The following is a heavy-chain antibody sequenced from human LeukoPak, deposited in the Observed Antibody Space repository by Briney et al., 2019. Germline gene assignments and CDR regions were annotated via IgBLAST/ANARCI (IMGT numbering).Heavy chain of an antibody. D-gene: IGHD3-10*01. CDR1: GGSISSSNYY. V-gene: IGHV4-39*01. CDR3: ARGTYYYGSGSRRTFDY. CDR2: IYYSGNT. Sequence: SETLSLTCTASGGSISSSNYYWDWIRQPPGKGLEWIGNIYYSGNTYYNPSLKSRVTISVDRSKNQFSLKLSSVTAADTAVYYCARGTYYYGSGSRRTFDYWGQGTLVTVSS. J-gene: IGHJ4*02.